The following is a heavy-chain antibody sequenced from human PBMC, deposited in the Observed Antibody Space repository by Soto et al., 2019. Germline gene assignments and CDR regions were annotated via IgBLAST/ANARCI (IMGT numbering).Heavy chain of an antibody. J-gene: IGHJ4*02. CDR3: AKEGAVKARANY. CDR2: IKEDGSEK. CDR1: GFIFSHYW. Sequence: VGSLRLSCAASGFIFSHYWMSWVRQAPGKGREWLANIKEDGSEKYYVDSLKGRFTISRDNAKNSLYLQMNSLRGEDTAVYYCAKEGAVKARANYWGQGT. V-gene: IGHV3-7*01. D-gene: IGHD6-19*01.